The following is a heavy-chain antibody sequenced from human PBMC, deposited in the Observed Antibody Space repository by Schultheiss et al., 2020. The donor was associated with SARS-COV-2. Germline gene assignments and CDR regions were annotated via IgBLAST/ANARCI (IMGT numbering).Heavy chain of an antibody. V-gene: IGHV4-34*01. J-gene: IGHJ5*02. CDR3: ARGVLSGKRSVVVIAIRRGWFDP. CDR2: INHSGST. CDR1: GGSFSGYY. D-gene: IGHD2-21*01. Sequence: SQTLSLTCAVYGGSFSGYYWSWIRQPPGKGLEWIGEINHSGSTNYNPSLKSRVTISVDTSKNQFSLKLNSVTAADTAVYYCARGVLSGKRSVVVIAIRRGWFDPWGQGTLVTVSS.